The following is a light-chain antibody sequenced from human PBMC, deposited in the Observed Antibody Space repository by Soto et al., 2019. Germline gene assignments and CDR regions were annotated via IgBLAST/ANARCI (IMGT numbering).Light chain of an antibody. CDR1: QSVDSY. CDR3: QQRSNWPPFT. J-gene: IGKJ3*01. CDR2: YAS. V-gene: IGKV3-11*01. Sequence: EIVLTQSPATLSLSPGERATLSCRASQSVDSYLAWYQQKPGQAPKLLIYYASNRATGIPARFSGSGSGTDFTLTISSLEPEDFAVYFCQQRSNWPPFTFGPGTKVDIK.